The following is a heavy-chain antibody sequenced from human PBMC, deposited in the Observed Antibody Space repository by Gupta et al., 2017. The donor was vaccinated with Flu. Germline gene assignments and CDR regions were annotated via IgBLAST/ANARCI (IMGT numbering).Heavy chain of an antibody. Sequence: EVQLVESGGGLVQPGGSLRLSCAASGFTFSNYWMTWVRQAPGKGLEWVANINQDGSKKYYVDSVKGRFTVSRDNAKNSVYLQMNSLRGEDTAVYYCARDDYSNLNVWGQGTTVTVSS. V-gene: IGHV3-7*01. CDR3: ARDDYSNLNV. D-gene: IGHD4-4*01. CDR2: INQDGSKK. J-gene: IGHJ6*02. CDR1: GFTFSNYW.